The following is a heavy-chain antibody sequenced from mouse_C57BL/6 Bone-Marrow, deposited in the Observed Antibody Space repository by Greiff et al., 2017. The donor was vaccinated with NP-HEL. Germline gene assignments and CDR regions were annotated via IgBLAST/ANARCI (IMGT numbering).Heavy chain of an antibody. D-gene: IGHD2-1*01. CDR3: AIRVYGNYAMDY. CDR1: GYAFSSSW. J-gene: IGHJ4*01. CDR2: IYPGDGDT. Sequence: QVQLQQSGPELVKPGASVKISCKASGYAFSSSWMNWVKQRPGKGLEWIGRIYPGDGDTNYNQKFKGKATLTVDKSSSTAYMQLSSLTSEDSAVYYCAIRVYGNYAMDYWGQGTSVTVSS. V-gene: IGHV1-82*01.